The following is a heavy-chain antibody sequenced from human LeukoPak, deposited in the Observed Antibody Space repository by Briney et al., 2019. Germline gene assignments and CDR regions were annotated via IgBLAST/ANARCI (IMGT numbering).Heavy chain of an antibody. CDR2: IWYDGSNK. CDR3: ARDRDCSSTSCYGDYYYYGMDV. CDR1: GFTFSSYS. J-gene: IGHJ6*02. V-gene: IGHV3-33*08. D-gene: IGHD2-2*01. Sequence: GGSLRLSCAASGFTFSSYSMNWVRQAPGKGLEWVAVIWYDGSNKYYADSVKGRFTISRDNSKNTLYLQMNSLRAEDTAVYYCARDRDCSSTSCYGDYYYYGMDVWGQGTTVTVSS.